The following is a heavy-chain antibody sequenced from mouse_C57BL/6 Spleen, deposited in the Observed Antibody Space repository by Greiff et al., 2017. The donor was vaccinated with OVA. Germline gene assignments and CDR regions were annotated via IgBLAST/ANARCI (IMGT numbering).Heavy chain of an antibody. J-gene: IGHJ3*01. CDR1: GYTFTSYW. D-gene: IGHD2-2*01. Sequence: QVQLQQPGAELVKPGASVKLSCKASGYTFTSYWMHWVKQRPGRGLEWIGRIDPNSGGTTYNEKFKSKATLTVDKPSSTAYMQLSSLTSEDSAVYDCARAPDGYDWFAYWGQGTLVTVSA. V-gene: IGHV1-72*01. CDR3: ARAPDGYDWFAY. CDR2: IDPNSGGT.